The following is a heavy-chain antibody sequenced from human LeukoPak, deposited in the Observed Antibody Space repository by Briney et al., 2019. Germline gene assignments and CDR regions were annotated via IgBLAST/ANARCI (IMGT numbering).Heavy chain of an antibody. CDR1: GLTFSSYA. J-gene: IGHJ4*02. CDR3: AKGSGGYWALLDY. V-gene: IGHV3-23*01. CDR2: ISGSGGST. D-gene: IGHD3-22*01. Sequence: GASLRLSCAASGLTFSSYAMSWVRQAPGKGLEWVSAISGSGGSTYYADSVKGRFTISRDNSKNTLYLQVNSLRAEDTAVYYCAKGSGGYWALLDYWGQGTLVTVSS.